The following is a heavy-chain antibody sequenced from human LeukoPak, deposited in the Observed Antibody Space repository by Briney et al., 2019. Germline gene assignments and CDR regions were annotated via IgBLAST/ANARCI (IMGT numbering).Heavy chain of an antibody. CDR2: IYSSGST. V-gene: IGHV4-4*07. J-gene: IGHJ4*02. CDR3: ARSVAATHPFDY. Sequence: SETLSLTCTVSGGSISSYYWSWIRQPAGKRLEWIGRIYSSGSTNYNPSLKSRVSMSVDTSKNQFSLKLSSVTAADTAVYYCARSVAATHPFDYWGQGTLVTVSS. CDR1: GGSISSYY. D-gene: IGHD2-15*01.